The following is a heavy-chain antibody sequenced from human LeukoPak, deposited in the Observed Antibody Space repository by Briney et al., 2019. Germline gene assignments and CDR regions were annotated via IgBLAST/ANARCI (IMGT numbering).Heavy chain of an antibody. V-gene: IGHV4-59*08. CDR1: GGSISSYY. D-gene: IGHD3-9*01. CDR2: INYSGST. Sequence: SETLSLTCTVSGGSISSYYWSWIRQPPGKGLEWIGYINYSGSTNYNPSLKSRVTISVDTSKNQFSLKLSSVTAADTAVYYCARADWLLDAFDIWGQGTMVTVSS. J-gene: IGHJ3*02. CDR3: ARADWLLDAFDI.